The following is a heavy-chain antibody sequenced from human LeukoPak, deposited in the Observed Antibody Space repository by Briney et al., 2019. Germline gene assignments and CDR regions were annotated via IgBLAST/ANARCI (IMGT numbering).Heavy chain of an antibody. CDR1: ADSFSSHY. CDR2: ISYIGST. CDR3: ARDLVTVTKGFDI. J-gene: IGHJ3*02. D-gene: IGHD4-17*01. V-gene: IGHV4-59*11. Sequence: SETLSLTCAVSADSFSSHYWIWIRQPPGKGLEWIGYISYIGSTNYNPSLKSRVTISIDTSKNQFSLKLSSVTAADTAVYYCARDLVTVTKGFDIWGQGTMVSVSS.